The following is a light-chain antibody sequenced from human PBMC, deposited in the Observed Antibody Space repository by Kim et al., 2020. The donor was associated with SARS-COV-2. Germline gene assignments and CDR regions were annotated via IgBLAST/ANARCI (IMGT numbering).Light chain of an antibody. J-gene: IGLJ1*01. CDR3: QVWDSSSDHPGV. Sequence: PGKTARITCGGNHIGSKSVHGYQQKPGQAPVLVIYYDSDRPSGIPERFSGSNSGNTATLTISRVEAGDEADYYCQVWDSSSDHPGVFGTGTKVTVL. CDR2: YDS. CDR1: HIGSKS. V-gene: IGLV3-21*04.